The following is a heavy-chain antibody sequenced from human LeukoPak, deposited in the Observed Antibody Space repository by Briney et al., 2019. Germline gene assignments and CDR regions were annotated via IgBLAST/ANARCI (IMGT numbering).Heavy chain of an antibody. CDR3: ARGREDGDYVGN. V-gene: IGHV3-30-3*01. J-gene: IGHJ4*02. D-gene: IGHD4-17*01. CDR2: ISYDGSNK. Sequence: GRSLTLSCAASGFTFSNHAMHWVRQTPGKGLEWVAVISYDGSNKYYADSVKGRFTISRDNSKNTLYLQMNSLRAEDTAVYYCARGREDGDYVGNWGQGTLVTVSS. CDR1: GFTFSNHA.